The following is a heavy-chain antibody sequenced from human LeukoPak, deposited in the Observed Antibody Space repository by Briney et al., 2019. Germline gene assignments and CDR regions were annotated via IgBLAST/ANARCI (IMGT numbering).Heavy chain of an antibody. CDR2: IYNSGTT. J-gene: IGHJ4*02. CDR1: DGSISNYY. CDR3: ARGRDGYNYGFAY. V-gene: IGHV4-59*01. D-gene: IGHD5-24*01. Sequence: SETLPLTCTVSDGSISNYYWTWIRQPPGKGLEWIGYIYNSGTTNYNPSLKSRVTISVDTSKNQFSLKLSSVTAADTAVYYCARGRDGYNYGFAYWGQGTLVTVSS.